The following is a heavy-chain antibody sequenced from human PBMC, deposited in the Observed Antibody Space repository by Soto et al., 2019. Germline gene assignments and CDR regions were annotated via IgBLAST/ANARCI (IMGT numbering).Heavy chain of an antibody. D-gene: IGHD1-1*01. CDR1: GYSFTSYG. CDR3: EREEPQFPHGMDV. CDR2: ISAYNGNT. V-gene: IGHV1-18*01. J-gene: IGHJ6*02. Sequence: XSVKVTCKASGYSFTSYGIIWVRQAPGQGLEWMGWISAYNGNTNYAQKLQGRVTMTTDTSTSTAYMELRSLRSDDTAVYYCEREEPQFPHGMDVWGQGTTVTVSS.